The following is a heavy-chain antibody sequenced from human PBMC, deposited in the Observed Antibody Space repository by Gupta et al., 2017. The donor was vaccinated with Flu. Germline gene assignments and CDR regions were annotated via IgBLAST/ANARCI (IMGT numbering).Heavy chain of an antibody. CDR1: GFIFGTSA. V-gene: IGHV3-23*01. CDR2: ISDSGDYT. Sequence: EVQLLESGGGLVQPGGSLRLSCSASGFIFGTSAMSWVRQAPGKGLEWVSGISDSGDYTYYADSVKGRFTISRDNSKNTLYLQMNSLRAEDTAIYYCAKAPYSYVPYYLDFWGQGTLGTVSS. D-gene: IGHD5-18*01. J-gene: IGHJ4*02. CDR3: AKAPYSYVPYYLDF.